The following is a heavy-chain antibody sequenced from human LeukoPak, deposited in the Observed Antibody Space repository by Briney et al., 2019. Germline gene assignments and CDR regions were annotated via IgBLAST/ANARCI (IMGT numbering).Heavy chain of an antibody. CDR1: GGSFSGYY. Sequence: KSSETLSLTCAVYGGSFSGYYWSWIRQPPGKGLEWIGSIYYTGSTYYKPSLKSRVTISVDASKNQISLKLSSVTAADTAVYFCARHKSFDYLSPIDSWGQGTLVTVSS. CDR3: ARHKSFDYLSPIDS. V-gene: IGHV4-34*01. D-gene: IGHD3-9*01. CDR2: IYYTGST. J-gene: IGHJ4*02.